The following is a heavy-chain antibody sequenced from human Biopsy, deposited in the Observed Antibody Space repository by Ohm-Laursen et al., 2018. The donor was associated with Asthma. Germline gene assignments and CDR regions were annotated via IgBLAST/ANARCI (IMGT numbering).Heavy chain of an antibody. V-gene: IGHV4-30-4*01. CDR3: ARVASYGGVYFGIDV. CDR1: GAYIRTPDYH. D-gene: IGHD4-23*01. J-gene: IGHJ6*02. CDR2: VFYSGTT. Sequence: SQTLSLTCAVSGAYIRTPDYHWSWIRQSPGKGLEWIGFVFYSGTTHYSRSLERRLYISIDTARNEFSMRLRSLTAADTAVYFCARVASYGGVYFGIDVWGPGTTVSVS.